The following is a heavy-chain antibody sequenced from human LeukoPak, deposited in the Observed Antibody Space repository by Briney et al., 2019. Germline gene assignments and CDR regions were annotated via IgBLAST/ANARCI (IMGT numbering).Heavy chain of an antibody. CDR1: GGTFSSYA. CDR2: IIPIFGTA. V-gene: IGHV1-69*05. J-gene: IGHJ5*02. D-gene: IGHD3-3*01. Sequence: SVKVSCKASGGTFSSYAISWVRQAPGQGLEWMGGIIPIFGTANYAQKFQGRVTITTDESTSTAYMELSSLRSEDTAVHYCARDPYYDRPNWFDPWGQGTLVTVSS. CDR3: ARDPYYDRPNWFDP.